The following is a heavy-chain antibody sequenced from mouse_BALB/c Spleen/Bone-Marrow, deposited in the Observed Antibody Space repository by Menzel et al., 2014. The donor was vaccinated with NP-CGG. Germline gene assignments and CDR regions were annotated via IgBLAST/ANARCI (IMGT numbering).Heavy chain of an antibody. Sequence: EVHLVESGGGLVQPGGSLSLSCAASGFDFSRYWMSWARQAPGKGQEWIGEINPGSSTINYTPSLKDKFIISRDNAKNTLYLQMSKVRSEDTALYYCARLLTLRAMDYWGQGTSVTVSS. V-gene: IGHV4-2*02. CDR2: INPGSSTI. J-gene: IGHJ4*01. CDR3: ARLLTLRAMDY. CDR1: GFDFSRYW.